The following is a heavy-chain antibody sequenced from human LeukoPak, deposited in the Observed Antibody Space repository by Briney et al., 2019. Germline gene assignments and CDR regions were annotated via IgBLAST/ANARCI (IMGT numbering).Heavy chain of an antibody. D-gene: IGHD5-24*01. CDR1: GFPFSSYW. Sequence: GGSLRLSCVASGFPFSSYWMTWVRQAPGKGLEWVANIKQDGSKKSHVDSVKGRFTISRDNAKNSLYLQMNSLRAEDTAIYYCTRVGYIDEGIDYWGQGTLVTVPS. J-gene: IGHJ4*02. V-gene: IGHV3-7*04. CDR2: IKQDGSKK. CDR3: TRVGYIDEGIDY.